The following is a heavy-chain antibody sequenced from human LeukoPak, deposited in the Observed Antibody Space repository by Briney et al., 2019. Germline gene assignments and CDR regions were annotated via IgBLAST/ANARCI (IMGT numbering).Heavy chain of an antibody. CDR2: MNPNSGYT. Sequence: GASVKVSCKASGYTFATYDINWVRQATGQGLEWMGWMNPNSGYTGYAQKFQGRVTITRDTSISTAYMELSSLRSEDTAVYYCARVAGSIDYWGQGTLVTVSS. J-gene: IGHJ4*02. D-gene: IGHD6-19*01. CDR1: GYTFATYD. V-gene: IGHV1-8*03. CDR3: ARVAGSIDY.